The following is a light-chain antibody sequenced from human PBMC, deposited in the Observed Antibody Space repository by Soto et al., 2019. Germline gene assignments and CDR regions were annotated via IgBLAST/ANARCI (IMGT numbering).Light chain of an antibody. V-gene: IGKV3-15*01. Sequence: EIVMTQSPATLSVSPGERATLSCRASQSVSSNLAWYQQKPGQAPRLLIYGASTRATGIPARFSGSGSGTEFTHTITTLQSEDFAVYSGQEYNNWPPVTFGQGTRLEIK. CDR3: QEYNNWPPVT. CDR1: QSVSSN. CDR2: GAS. J-gene: IGKJ2*01.